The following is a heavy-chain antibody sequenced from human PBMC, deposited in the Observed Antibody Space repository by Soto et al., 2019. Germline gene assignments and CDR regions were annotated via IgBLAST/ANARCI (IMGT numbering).Heavy chain of an antibody. CDR1: KFTFSSYC. Sequence: PGGPLRLSFAASKFTFSSYCMHWFRQAPGKGLVWVSRIDPDGSTTYYADSVKGRFTISRDNAKNTLYLQLNSLRAEDTAVYYCTSSGSYDIAWFDPWGQGTLVTVPQ. CDR2: IDPDGSTT. D-gene: IGHD3-10*01. CDR3: TSSGSYDIAWFDP. V-gene: IGHV3-74*01. J-gene: IGHJ5*02.